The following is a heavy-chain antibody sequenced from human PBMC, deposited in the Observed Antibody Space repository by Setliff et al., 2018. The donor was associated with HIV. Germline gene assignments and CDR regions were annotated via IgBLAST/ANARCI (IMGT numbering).Heavy chain of an antibody. Sequence: PSETLSLTCTVSGGSISSSSYYWGWIRQPPGKGLEWLGTIYYSGTTYYNPSLKSRVTISVDTSKNQFSLKLSSVTAADTAVYYCARVPHRVVGTTTLLYHFDYWGLGTLVTVSS. V-gene: IGHV4-39*01. J-gene: IGHJ4*02. CDR3: ARVPHRVVGTTTLLYHFDY. D-gene: IGHD1-26*01. CDR1: GGSISSSSYY. CDR2: IYYSGTT.